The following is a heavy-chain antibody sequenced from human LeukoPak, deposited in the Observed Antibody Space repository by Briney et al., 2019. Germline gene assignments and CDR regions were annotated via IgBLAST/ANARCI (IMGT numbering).Heavy chain of an antibody. J-gene: IGHJ4*02. V-gene: IGHV2-5*02. Sequence: SGPTLANPTQPLTLTSTISGFSLNTSGIAVGWSRQPPGQALEWLALFFWDGDKRYRPALKSRLTITKDTSKNQVVLTMTNMDPVDTATYYCAPLKGDIVVDSHWGQGTRVTVSS. D-gene: IGHD3-22*01. CDR1: GFSLNTSGIA. CDR2: FFWDGDK. CDR3: APLKGDIVVDSH.